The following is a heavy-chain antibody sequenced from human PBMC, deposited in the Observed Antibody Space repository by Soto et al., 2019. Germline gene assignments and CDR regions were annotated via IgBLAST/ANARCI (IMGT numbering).Heavy chain of an antibody. V-gene: IGHV4-61*01. D-gene: IGHD2-15*01. CDR2: IYYNGNT. CDR1: GASVSGDNYF. CDR3: ASESQYCRGGQCSSLCYFAP. J-gene: IGHJ5*02. Sequence: SETLSLTCTVSGASVSGDNYFWTWFRQSPGRGLEWIGYIYYNGNTKYKPSLASRVSISLDTSENQFSLNLTSVTAADTALYYCASESQYCRGGQCSSLCYFAPWGQGILVTVSS.